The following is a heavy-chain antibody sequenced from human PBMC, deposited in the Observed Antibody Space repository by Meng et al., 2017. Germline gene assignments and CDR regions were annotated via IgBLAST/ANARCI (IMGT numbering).Heavy chain of an antibody. CDR2: AYYRSKWYH. Sequence: QIQLQQAGPGLVKPSQTLSRICAISGGSVSSNSAAWNWIRQSPSRGLEWLGRAYYRSKWYHDYAESVKSRISIDPDTSKNQFSLQLRSVTPEDSAVYYCARGSYSFDSWGQRTLVTVSS. D-gene: IGHD1-26*01. CDR3: ARGSYSFDS. V-gene: IGHV6-1*01. CDR1: GGSVSSNSAA. J-gene: IGHJ4*02.